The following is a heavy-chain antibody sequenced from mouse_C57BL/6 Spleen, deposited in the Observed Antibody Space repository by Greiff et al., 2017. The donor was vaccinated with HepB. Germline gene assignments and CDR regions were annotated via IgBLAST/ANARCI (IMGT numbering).Heavy chain of an antibody. CDR1: GYTFTSYG. CDR3: ARDGYDDASMDY. D-gene: IGHD2-2*01. Sequence: VMLVESGAELARPGASVKLSCKASGYTFTSYGISWVKQRTGQGLEWIGEIYPRSGNTYYNEKFKGKATLTADKSSITAYMELRSLTSEDSAVYFCARDGYDDASMDYWGQGTSVTVSS. V-gene: IGHV1-81*01. CDR2: IYPRSGNT. J-gene: IGHJ4*01.